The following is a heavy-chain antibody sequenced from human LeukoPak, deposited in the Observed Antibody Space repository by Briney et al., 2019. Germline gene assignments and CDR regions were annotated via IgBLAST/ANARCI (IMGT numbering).Heavy chain of an antibody. D-gene: IGHD5-24*01. J-gene: IGHJ3*02. Sequence: PGGSLRLSCAASGFSFSSHWVHWVRQAPGKGLVWVSRISDDGSYTSNVDSVKGRFTISRDNVNNMLYLHMNSLRAEDTAVYYCARDQWLQLAFDIWGQGTMVTVSS. V-gene: IGHV3-74*01. CDR3: ARDQWLQLAFDI. CDR2: ISDDGSYT. CDR1: GFSFSSHW.